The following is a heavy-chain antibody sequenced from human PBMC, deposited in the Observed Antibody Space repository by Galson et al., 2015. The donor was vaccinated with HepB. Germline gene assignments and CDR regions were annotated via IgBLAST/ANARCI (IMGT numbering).Heavy chain of an antibody. D-gene: IGHD1-14*01. V-gene: IGHV1-8*01. Sequence: SVKVSCKASGYTFTSYDINWVRQATGQGLEWMGWMNPNRGNTGYSQNFQGRVTMTRVTSRTTAYMELSSLRSEDTAVYYCTRNVPETVDFDNCGQGTLVTLSS. J-gene: IGHJ4*02. CDR3: TRNVPETVDFDN. CDR2: MNPNRGNT. CDR1: GYTFTSYD.